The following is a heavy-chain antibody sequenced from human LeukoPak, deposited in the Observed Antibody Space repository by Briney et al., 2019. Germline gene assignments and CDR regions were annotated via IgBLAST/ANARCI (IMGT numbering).Heavy chain of an antibody. CDR2: ISSSSSYI. D-gene: IGHD1-7*01. J-gene: IGHJ6*03. V-gene: IGHV3-21*04. CDR1: GFTFSSYS. Sequence: GGSLRLSCAASGFTFSSYSMNWVRKAPGKGLEWVSSISSSSSYIYYADSVKGRFTISRDNAKNSLYLQMNSLRAEDTAVYYCAKGDNNWNYRSGTYYYYMDVWGKGTTVTVSS. CDR3: AKGDNNWNYRSGTYYYYMDV.